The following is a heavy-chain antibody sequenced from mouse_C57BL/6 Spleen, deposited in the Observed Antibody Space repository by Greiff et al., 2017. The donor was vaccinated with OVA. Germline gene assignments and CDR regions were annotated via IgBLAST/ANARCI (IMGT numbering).Heavy chain of an antibody. Sequence: EVKVVESGGGLVKPGGSLKLSCAASGFTFSDYGMHWVRQAPEKGLEWVAYISSGSSTIYYADTVKGRFTISRDNAKNTLFLQMTSLRSEDTAMYYCASSYGNYPYYAMDYWGQGTSVTVSS. CDR1: GFTFSDYG. D-gene: IGHD2-1*01. CDR3: ASSYGNYPYYAMDY. CDR2: ISSGSSTI. J-gene: IGHJ4*01. V-gene: IGHV5-17*01.